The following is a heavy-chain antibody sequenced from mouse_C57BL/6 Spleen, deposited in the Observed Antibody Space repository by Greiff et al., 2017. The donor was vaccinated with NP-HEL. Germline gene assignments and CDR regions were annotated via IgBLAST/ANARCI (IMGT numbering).Heavy chain of an antibody. Sequence: VQLQQSGPELVKPGSSFPLSFPSSGYAFSSSWMNWVKQRPGKGLEWIGRIYPGDGDTNYNGKFKGKATLTADKSSSTAYMQLSSLTSEDSAVYFCARYYASRGYFDVWGTGTTVTVSS. J-gene: IGHJ1*03. V-gene: IGHV1-82*01. CDR3: ARYYASRGYFDV. CDR2: IYPGDGDT. CDR1: GYAFSSSW. D-gene: IGHD1-1*01.